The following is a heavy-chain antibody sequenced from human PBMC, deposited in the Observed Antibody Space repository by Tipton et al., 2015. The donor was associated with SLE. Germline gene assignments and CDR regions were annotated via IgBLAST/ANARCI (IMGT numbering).Heavy chain of an antibody. CDR2: IYHSGIT. J-gene: IGHJ4*02. CDR1: GDSVSNEFYY. Sequence: TLSLTCAVSGDSVSNEFYYWTWIRQPPGKRLEWIAYIYHSGITNYNPSLQSRVSISVDTSKNQFSLKLSSVTAADTAVYYCARVQDWKQLFDYWGQGTLVTVSS. D-gene: IGHD1-1*01. CDR3: ARVQDWKQLFDY. V-gene: IGHV4-61*01.